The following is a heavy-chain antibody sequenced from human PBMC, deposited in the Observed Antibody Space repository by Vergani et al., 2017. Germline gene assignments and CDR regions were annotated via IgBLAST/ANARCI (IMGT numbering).Heavy chain of an antibody. CDR1: GYTFTSYG. CDR3: ARVVATIEEKSSSWYQTDY. V-gene: IGHV1-18*01. J-gene: IGHJ4*02. Sequence: QVQLVQSGAEVKKPGASVKVSCKASGYTFTSYGISWVRQAPGQGLEWMGWISAYNGNTNYAQKLQGRVTMTTDTSTSTAYMELRSLRSDETDVYYCARVVATIEEKSSSWYQTDYWGQGTLVTVSS. CDR2: ISAYNGNT. D-gene: IGHD6-13*01.